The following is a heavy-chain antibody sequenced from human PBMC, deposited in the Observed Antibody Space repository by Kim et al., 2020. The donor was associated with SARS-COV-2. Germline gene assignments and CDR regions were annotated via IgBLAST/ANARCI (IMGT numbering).Heavy chain of an antibody. CDR3: ARGGNVVINRGAFDS. CDR1: GYTFTAYY. Sequence: ASVKVSCKAAGYTFTAYYIHWVRQAPGQGLEWMGRINPNNGVTNYPQRFQGRVTLTRDTSITTAYMEVSGLTVDDTALYSCARGGNVVINRGAFDSWGQG. D-gene: IGHD3-10*01. J-gene: IGHJ3*01. CDR2: INPNNGVT. V-gene: IGHV1-2*06.